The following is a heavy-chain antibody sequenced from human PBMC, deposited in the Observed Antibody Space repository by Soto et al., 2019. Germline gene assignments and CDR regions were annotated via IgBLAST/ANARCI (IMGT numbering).Heavy chain of an antibody. D-gene: IGHD3-10*01. Sequence: XSVKVSWKASGYTFTGYFMHWVRQAPVQGLEWMGWINPYSGGADYAQSFQGRVTMTRDTSISTVYMELSRLRFDDTAVYYCARVIRGAYYNSPLDTWGQGTVVTVSS. CDR3: ARVIRGAYYNSPLDT. CDR2: INPYSGGA. J-gene: IGHJ5*02. V-gene: IGHV1-2*02. CDR1: GYTFTGYF.